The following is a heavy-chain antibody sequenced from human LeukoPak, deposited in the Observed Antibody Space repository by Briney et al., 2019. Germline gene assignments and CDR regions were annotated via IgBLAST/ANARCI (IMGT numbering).Heavy chain of an antibody. CDR3: ARYSNYYDSSGYRTGFDY. Sequence: PSETLSLTCTVSGGSISSSSYYWGWIRQPPGKGLEWTGSIYYSGSTYYNPSLKSRVTISVDTSKNQFSLKLSSVTAADTAVYYCARYSNYYDSSGYRTGFDYWGQGTLVTVSS. V-gene: IGHV4-39*01. D-gene: IGHD3-22*01. CDR1: GGSISSSSYY. J-gene: IGHJ4*02. CDR2: IYYSGST.